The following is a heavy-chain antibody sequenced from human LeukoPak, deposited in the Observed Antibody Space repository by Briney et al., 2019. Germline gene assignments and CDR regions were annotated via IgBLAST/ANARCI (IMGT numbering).Heavy chain of an antibody. CDR1: GGSISSYY. J-gene: IGHJ4*02. CDR3: ARGYYSGNP. V-gene: IGHV4-59*01. CDR2: IYYSGST. D-gene: IGHD4-23*01. Sequence: SETLSLTCTVSGGSISSYYWSWIRQPPGKGLEWIGYIYYSGSTNYNPSLKSRVTISVDTSKNQFSLKLSSVTAADTAVYYCARGYYSGNPWGQGTLVTVSS.